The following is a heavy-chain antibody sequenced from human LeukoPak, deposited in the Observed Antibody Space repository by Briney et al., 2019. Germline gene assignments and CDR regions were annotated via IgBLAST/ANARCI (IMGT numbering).Heavy chain of an antibody. J-gene: IGHJ4*02. CDR1: GYSFISYW. D-gene: IGHD6-13*01. Sequence: GESLKISCKGSGYSFISYWIGCGRQMPRKSLWWMGIIYPGDSDTRYSPSFQGQITISADKSINTAYLQWSSLAASDTAMYYCARGSRRSSWSDLDYWGQGTLVTVSS. CDR2: IYPGDSDT. CDR3: ARGSRRSSWSDLDY. V-gene: IGHV5-51*01.